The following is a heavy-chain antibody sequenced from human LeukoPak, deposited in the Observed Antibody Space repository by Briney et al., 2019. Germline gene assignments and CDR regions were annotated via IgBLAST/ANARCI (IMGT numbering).Heavy chain of an antibody. CDR3: ARVNWRDFGLINLEIHYYFHMDV. CDR2: ITSDSRYM. CDR1: GFTFSSYN. Sequence: GGSLRLSCAASGFTFSSYNMNWVRQAPGKGLEWVSSITSDSRYMYYADSVKGRFTISRDNAKNSLYLQMNSLRAEDAALYFCARVNWRDFGLINLEIHYYFHMDVWGKGTTVTVSS. D-gene: IGHD3-3*01. V-gene: IGHV3-21*01. J-gene: IGHJ6*03.